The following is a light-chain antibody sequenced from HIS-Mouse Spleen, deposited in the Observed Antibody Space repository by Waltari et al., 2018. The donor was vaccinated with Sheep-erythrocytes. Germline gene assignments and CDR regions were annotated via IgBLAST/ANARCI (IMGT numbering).Light chain of an antibody. CDR1: SSNIGSNT. V-gene: IGLV1-44*01. CDR2: NNN. Sequence: QSVLTQPPSASGTPGQRVTISCSVSSSNIGSNTVNWYQQPPGTAPKLLIYNNNQRPSGVPDRCSGSKSGTSASLAISGLQSEDEADYYCAAWDDSLNGYVFGTGTKVTVL. J-gene: IGLJ1*01. CDR3: AAWDDSLNGYV.